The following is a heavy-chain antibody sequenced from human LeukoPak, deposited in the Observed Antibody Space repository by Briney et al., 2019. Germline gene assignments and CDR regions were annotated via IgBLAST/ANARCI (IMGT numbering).Heavy chain of an antibody. Sequence: PGGSLRLSCAVSGFSIRSSWMSWVRQTPGKGLEWVADMNEDGSGTYYVDSVKGRFTVSRDNAKNSLYLQMSSLRAEDTAVYYCARDPAWGAIDYRGQGTLVTVSS. D-gene: IGHD7-27*01. CDR1: GFSIRSSW. CDR2: MNEDGSGT. J-gene: IGHJ4*02. V-gene: IGHV3-7*01. CDR3: ARDPAWGAIDY.